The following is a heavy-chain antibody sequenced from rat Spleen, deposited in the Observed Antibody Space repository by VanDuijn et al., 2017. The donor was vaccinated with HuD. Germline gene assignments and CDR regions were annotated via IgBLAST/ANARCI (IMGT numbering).Heavy chain of an antibody. CDR1: GFTFSNYG. CDR3: ARHNSGYGVMDA. J-gene: IGHJ4*01. V-gene: IGHV5-19*01. Sequence: EVQLVESGGGLVQPGRSLKLSCAASGFTFSNYGMHWIRQAPTKGLEWVASISPSGGSTYYRDSVKGRFTISRDNAKSTLYLQMDSLKSEDTATYYCARHNSGYGVMDAWGQGASVTVSS. D-gene: IGHD4-3*01. CDR2: ISPSGGST.